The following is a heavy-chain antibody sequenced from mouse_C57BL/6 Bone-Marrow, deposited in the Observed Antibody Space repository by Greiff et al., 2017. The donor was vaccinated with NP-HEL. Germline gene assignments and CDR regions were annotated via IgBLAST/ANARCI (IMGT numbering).Heavy chain of an antibody. CDR1: GYTFTDYY. Sequence: QVQLQQSGPELVKPGASVKISCKASGYTFTDYYINWVKQRPGQGLEWIGWIFPGSGSTYYNEKFKGKATLTVDKSSSTAYMLLSRLTSEDSAVYFCARETVVAPRYFDYWGQGTTLTVSS. CDR2: IFPGSGST. CDR3: ARETVVAPRYFDY. D-gene: IGHD1-1*01. J-gene: IGHJ2*01. V-gene: IGHV1-75*01.